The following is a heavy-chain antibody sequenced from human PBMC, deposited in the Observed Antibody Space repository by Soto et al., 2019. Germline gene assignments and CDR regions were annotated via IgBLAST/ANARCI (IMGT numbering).Heavy chain of an antibody. CDR2: ISHTGRT. CDR1: TGSMRTYY. Sequence: SETLSLTCSVSTGSMRTYYWTWIRQSPGKGLEWIGQISHTGRTKYNPSLESRVTIPVDTSRKQFSLKLTSVTAADTALYYCARDDTTGIFDFWGQGTLVTVSS. V-gene: IGHV4-59*01. CDR3: ARDDTTGIFDF. J-gene: IGHJ1*01. D-gene: IGHD3-3*01.